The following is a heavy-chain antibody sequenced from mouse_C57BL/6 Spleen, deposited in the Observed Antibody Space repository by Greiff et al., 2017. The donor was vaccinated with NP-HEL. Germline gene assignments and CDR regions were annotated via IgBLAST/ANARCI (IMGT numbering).Heavy chain of an antibody. Sequence: EVMLVESGGDLVKPGGSLKLSCAASGFTFSSYGMSWVRQTPDKRLEWVATISSGGSYTYYPDSVKGRFTISRDNAKNTLYLQMSSLKSEDTAMYYCAREGSNPYYFDYWGQGTTLTVSS. J-gene: IGHJ2*01. V-gene: IGHV5-6*01. D-gene: IGHD2-5*01. CDR3: AREGSNPYYFDY. CDR1: GFTFSSYG. CDR2: ISSGGSYT.